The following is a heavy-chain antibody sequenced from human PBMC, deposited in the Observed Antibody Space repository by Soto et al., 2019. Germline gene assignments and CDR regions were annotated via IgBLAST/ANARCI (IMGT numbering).Heavy chain of an antibody. CDR1: GFTFSGYA. J-gene: IGHJ4*02. D-gene: IGHD3-3*01. CDR3: GNSPGSVSAPEASGY. Sequence: EAQVLESGGGLAQPGGSLRLSCATSGFTFSGYAMSWVRQTPGKGLEWVSGISASGENTYYADSVEGRFSISRDNSKNTLFLHMNGLRAEDTAVYFCGNSPGSVSAPEASGYWGRGTLVIVSS. V-gene: IGHV3-23*01. CDR2: ISASGENT.